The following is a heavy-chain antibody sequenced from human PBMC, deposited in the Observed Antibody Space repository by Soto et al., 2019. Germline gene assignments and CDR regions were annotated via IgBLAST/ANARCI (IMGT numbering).Heavy chain of an antibody. J-gene: IGHJ6*02. Sequence: PSETLSLTCAVSGDSIGSSNWWSWVSQPPGKGLEWIGEIYHSGATNYSPSLKSRVAISADTPNNQLSLRLSSVTAADTAVYYCGRQPGHCGSTTCFGYYSVDVWGQGTTVTVSS. D-gene: IGHD2-2*01. CDR3: GRQPGHCGSTTCFGYYSVDV. V-gene: IGHV4-4*02. CDR2: IYHSGAT. CDR1: GDSIGSSNW.